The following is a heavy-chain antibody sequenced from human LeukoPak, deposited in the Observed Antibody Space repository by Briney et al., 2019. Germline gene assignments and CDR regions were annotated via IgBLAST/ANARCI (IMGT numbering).Heavy chain of an antibody. CDR3: ARVLSSGYKQPFDY. D-gene: IGHD3-22*01. CDR1: EFTFSSYA. CDR2: ISYDGSNK. Sequence: PGGSLRLSCAASEFTFSSYAMHWVRQAPGKGLEWVAVISYDGSNKYYADSVKGRFTISRDNSKNTLYLQMNSLRAEDTAVYYCARVLSSGYKQPFDYWGQGTLVTVSS. V-gene: IGHV3-30*01. J-gene: IGHJ4*02.